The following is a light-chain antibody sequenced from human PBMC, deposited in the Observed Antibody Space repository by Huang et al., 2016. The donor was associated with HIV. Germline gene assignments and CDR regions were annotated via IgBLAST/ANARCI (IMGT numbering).Light chain of an antibody. J-gene: IGKJ2*01. CDR1: QSVSSN. CDR2: GAS. V-gene: IGKV3-15*01. Sequence: EIVMTQSPATLSVSPGERATLSCRASQSVSSNLAGYQQKPDQAPRLLIYGASTRATGIPARFSGSGSGTEFTLTISSLQSEDFAVYYCQQYNNWQYTFGQGTKLEIK. CDR3: QQYNNWQYT.